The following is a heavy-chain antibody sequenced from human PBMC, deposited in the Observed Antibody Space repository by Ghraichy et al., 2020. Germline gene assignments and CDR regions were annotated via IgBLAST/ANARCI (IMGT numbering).Heavy chain of an antibody. CDR2: TSIDEVIK. CDR1: GFTFSNYV. CDR3: ARDPIVGRPDYFDH. Sequence: GESLNISCAAAGFTFSNYVVHWVRQAPGKGLEWVAVTSIDEVIKFYADSVKGRFTISRDNSKNTLYLQMNSLRPEDTAVYYCARDPIVGRPDYFDHWGQGTLVTVSS. D-gene: IGHD6-6*01. V-gene: IGHV3-30*03. J-gene: IGHJ4*02.